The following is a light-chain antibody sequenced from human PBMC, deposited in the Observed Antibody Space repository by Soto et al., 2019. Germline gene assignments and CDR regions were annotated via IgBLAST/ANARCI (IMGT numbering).Light chain of an antibody. CDR2: EVS. J-gene: IGLJ2*01. V-gene: IGLV2-8*01. CDR3: SSYAGSNNLVV. Sequence: QSVLTQPPSASGSPGQSVTISCTGTSSDVGGYNYVSWYQQHPGKAPKLMIYEVSERPSGVPDRFSGSKSGNTASLTVSGLQAEDEAAYYCSSYAGSNNLVVFGGGTKLTVL. CDR1: SSDVGGYNY.